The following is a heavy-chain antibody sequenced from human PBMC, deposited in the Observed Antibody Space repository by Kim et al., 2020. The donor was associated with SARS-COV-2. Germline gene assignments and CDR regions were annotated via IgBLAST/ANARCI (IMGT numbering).Heavy chain of an antibody. CDR2: ISYTGIT. J-gene: IGHJ5*02. CDR1: GGSMTSYY. D-gene: IGHD3-10*01. CDR3: VRSCYGSGSYYNTACWFDP. V-gene: IGHV4-59*01. Sequence: SETLSLTCIVSGGSMTSYYWSWIRQPPGKGLEWIGYISYTGITNYNPSLKSRVTISVDRSKNQFSLRVSSVTAADTAVYYCVRSCYGSGSYYNTACWFDP.